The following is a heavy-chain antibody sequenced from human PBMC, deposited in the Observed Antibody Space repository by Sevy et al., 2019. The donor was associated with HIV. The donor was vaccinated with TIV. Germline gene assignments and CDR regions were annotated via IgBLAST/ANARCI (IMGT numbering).Heavy chain of an antibody. D-gene: IGHD2-8*01. J-gene: IGHJ3*01. CDR2: ISGPGYNT. V-gene: IGHV3-23*01. Sequence: GGSLRLSCAASGFTFNTHAMNWVRQAPGKGLEWVSTISGPGYNTYYEDSVKGRFTISRDNSQNTLHLQMNSLRADDTAVYYCAKALNPALESMLQVNLRTLKGFDVWGQGTMVTVSS. CDR1: GFTFNTHA. CDR3: AKALNPALESMLQVNLRTLKGFDV.